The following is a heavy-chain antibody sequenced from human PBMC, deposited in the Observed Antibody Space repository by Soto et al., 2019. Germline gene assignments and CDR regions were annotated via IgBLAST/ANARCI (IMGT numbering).Heavy chain of an antibody. D-gene: IGHD6-19*01. J-gene: IGHJ4*02. CDR2: VFHTGTT. CDR1: GDSVSSPYW. CDR3: ARSAGWYAVHS. V-gene: IGHV4-4*02. Sequence: QVQLQESGPGLVKPSGTLSLTCAVSGDSVSSPYWWCWVRQPPGKGLVWIGEVFHTGTTSYNPSLRCXVTISMDKSNNQFSLDLSSVTAADTAVYYCARSAGWYAVHSWGPGTLVVVSS.